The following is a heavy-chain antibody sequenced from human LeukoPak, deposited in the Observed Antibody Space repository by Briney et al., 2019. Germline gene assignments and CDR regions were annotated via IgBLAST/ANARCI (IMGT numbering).Heavy chain of an antibody. CDR3: AREYGQSNYYFDS. CDR2: IYGGGST. J-gene: IGHJ4*02. V-gene: IGHV3-66*02. Sequence: PGGSLRLSCAASGFTVSSNYMSWVRQAPGKGLEWVSIIYGGGSTYYADSVKGRFTISRDNSRNTVYLQMNSLRADDMAVYYCAREYGQSNYYFDSWGQGTLVTVSS. D-gene: IGHD6-6*01. CDR1: GFTVSSNY.